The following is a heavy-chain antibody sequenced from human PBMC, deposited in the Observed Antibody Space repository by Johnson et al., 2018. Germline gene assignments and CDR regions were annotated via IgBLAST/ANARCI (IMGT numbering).Heavy chain of an antibody. CDR2: ISYDGSNK. CDR1: GLTLSTYT. J-gene: IGHJ6*03. D-gene: IGHD3-10*01. V-gene: IGHV3-30*18. CDR3: AKPRYGSGGPRSVLYYYYDMDV. Sequence: QVQLVQSGGGVVQPGRSLTLSCAASGLTLSTYTMHWVRQAPGKGLEWLSVISYDGSNKYYADSVKGRFTISRDNSKNTVYLQMNRLRAEDTAVYYCAKPRYGSGGPRSVLYYYYDMDVWGNGTTVTVSS.